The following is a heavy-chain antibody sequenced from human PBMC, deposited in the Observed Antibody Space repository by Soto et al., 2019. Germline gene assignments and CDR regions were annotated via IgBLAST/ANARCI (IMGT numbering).Heavy chain of an antibody. CDR2: IYYSGST. CDR1: GGSISSGGYY. Sequence: SETLSLTCTVSGGSISSGGYYWSWIRQHPGKGLEWIGYIYYSGSTYYNPSLKSRVTISVDTSKNQFSLKLSSVTAADTAVYYCARVYDYSNNNWFDPWGQGTLVTVSS. CDR3: ARVYDYSNNNWFDP. J-gene: IGHJ5*02. D-gene: IGHD4-4*01. V-gene: IGHV4-31*03.